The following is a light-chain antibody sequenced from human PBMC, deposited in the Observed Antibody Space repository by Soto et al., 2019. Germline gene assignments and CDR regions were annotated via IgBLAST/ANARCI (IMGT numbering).Light chain of an antibody. CDR2: EVS. V-gene: IGLV2-14*01. J-gene: IGLJ2*01. CDR3: SSYTSSSPHVV. Sequence: QSALTQPASVSGSPGQSITISCTGTSSDVGGYNYVSWYQQHPGKAPKLMIYEVSNRPSGVSNRFSGSKSGNTASLTISGLQAEDEADFYRSSYTSSSPHVVFGGGTKLTVL. CDR1: SSDVGGYNY.